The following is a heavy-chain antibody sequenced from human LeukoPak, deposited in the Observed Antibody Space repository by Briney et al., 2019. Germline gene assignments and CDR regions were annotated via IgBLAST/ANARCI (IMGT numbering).Heavy chain of an antibody. V-gene: IGHV3-7*05. CDR3: VRVPSSGYDHIFPSNYGMDV. J-gene: IGHJ6*02. D-gene: IGHD5-12*01. Sequence: GGSLRLSCAASGFSFSSYWVTWVRQAPGKGPEWVASIKEDGSEKDYVDSVKGRFTISRDNAKNSLYLQMNSLSAEDTAVYNCVRVPSSGYDHIFPSNYGMDVWGQGTTVTVSS. CDR1: GFSFSSYW. CDR2: IKEDGSEK.